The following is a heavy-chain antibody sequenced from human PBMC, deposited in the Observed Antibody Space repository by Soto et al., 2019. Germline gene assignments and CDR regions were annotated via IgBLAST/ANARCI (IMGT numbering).Heavy chain of an antibody. CDR3: ARTILLWVGEPSHGMDV. D-gene: IGHD3-10*01. CDR1: GYTFTGYY. CDR2: INPNSGGT. V-gene: IGHV1-2*04. J-gene: IGHJ6*02. Sequence: GASVKVSCKASGYTFTGYYMHWVRQAPGQGLEWMGWINPNSGGTNYAQKFQGWVTMTRDTSISTAYMELSRLRSDDTAVYYCARTILLWVGEPSHGMDVWGQGTTVTVSS.